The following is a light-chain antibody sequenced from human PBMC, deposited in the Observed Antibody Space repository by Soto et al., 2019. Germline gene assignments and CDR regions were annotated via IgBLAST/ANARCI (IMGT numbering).Light chain of an antibody. J-gene: IGLJ2*01. V-gene: IGLV2-14*01. CDR2: EVT. CDR3: ASWDDRLGAVI. CDR1: RSDVGAYNY. Sequence: QSALTQPASVSGSPGQSIAISCTGTRSDVGAYNYVSWYQQHPGKAPKLMISEVTNRPSGVSDRFSGSKSGNTASLTISGLRSEDEAVYYCASWDDRLGAVIFGGGTKVTVL.